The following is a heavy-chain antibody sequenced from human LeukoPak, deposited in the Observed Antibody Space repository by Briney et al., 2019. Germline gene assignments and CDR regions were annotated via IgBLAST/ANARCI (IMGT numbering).Heavy chain of an antibody. CDR1: GFTVSSYY. D-gene: IGHD5-18*01. CDR2: IYSGGST. Sequence: GGSLRLSCAASGFTVSSYYMSWVRQAPGKGLEWVSVIYSGGSTYYADSVKGRFTISRDNSKNTLYLQMNSLRAEDTAVYYCAREIPVDTAMVDYYYGMDVWGQGTTVTVSS. CDR3: AREIPVDTAMVDYYYGMDV. V-gene: IGHV3-53*01. J-gene: IGHJ6*02.